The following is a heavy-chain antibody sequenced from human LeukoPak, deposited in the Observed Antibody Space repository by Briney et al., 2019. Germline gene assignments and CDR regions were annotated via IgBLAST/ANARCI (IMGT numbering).Heavy chain of an antibody. D-gene: IGHD2-21*02. Sequence: PGGSLRLSCAASRFTFSSYAMHWARQAPGKGLEWVAVISYDGTNKYYTDSVKGRFTISRDNSKNTLSLQMNSLRPEDTAVYYCARGSVVTSWAFDIWGQGTMVTVSS. J-gene: IGHJ3*02. CDR1: RFTFSSYA. CDR2: ISYDGTNK. V-gene: IGHV3-30-3*01. CDR3: ARGSVVTSWAFDI.